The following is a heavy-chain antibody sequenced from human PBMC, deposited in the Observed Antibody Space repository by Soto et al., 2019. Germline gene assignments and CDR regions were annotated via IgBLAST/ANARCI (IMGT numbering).Heavy chain of an antibody. CDR2: IYYSGST. V-gene: IGHV4-31*03. Sequence: QVQLQESGPGLVKPSQTLSLTCTVSGVSISSGPYFWTWIRQHPGKGLEWIGYIYYSGSTYYNPSRKSRVFISVDTSKNQFSLKLTSVTAADTAVYFCARRGYSYDYNYWGQGSLVTVSS. CDR3: ARRGYSYDYNY. J-gene: IGHJ4*02. D-gene: IGHD5-18*01. CDR1: GVSISSGPYF.